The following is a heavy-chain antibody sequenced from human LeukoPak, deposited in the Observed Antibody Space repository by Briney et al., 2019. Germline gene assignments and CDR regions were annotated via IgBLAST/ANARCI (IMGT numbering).Heavy chain of an antibody. J-gene: IGHJ4*02. Sequence: SETLSLTCTVSGGSISSSSYYWGWIRQPPGKGLEWIGTIYYSGSTYYNPSLKSRVTISVDTSKNQFSLKLSSVTAADTAVYYCARVPTVTFFDYWGQGTLVTVSS. CDR1: GGSISSSSYY. CDR3: ARVPTVTFFDY. D-gene: IGHD4-17*01. CDR2: IYYSGST. V-gene: IGHV4-39*07.